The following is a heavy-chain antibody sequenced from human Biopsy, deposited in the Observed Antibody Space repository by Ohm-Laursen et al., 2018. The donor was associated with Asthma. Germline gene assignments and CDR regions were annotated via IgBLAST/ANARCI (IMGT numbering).Heavy chain of an antibody. CDR2: ISWNSATI. V-gene: IGHV3-9*01. CDR3: ASQSSGPDFWSGYYYFDY. CDR1: GFKFDEYT. J-gene: IGHJ4*02. D-gene: IGHD3-3*01. Sequence: SLRLSCTASGFKFDEYTMHWVRQAPGKGLEWVSGISWNSATIGYADSVKGRFTISRDNSKNTLYLQMNSLRAEDTAVYYCASQSSGPDFWSGYYYFDYWGQGTLVTVSS.